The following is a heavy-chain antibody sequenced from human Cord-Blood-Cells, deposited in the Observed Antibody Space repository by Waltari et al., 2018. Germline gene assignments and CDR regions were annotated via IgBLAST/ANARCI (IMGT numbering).Heavy chain of an antibody. CDR2: IKSKTDGGTT. Sequence: EVQLVESGGGLVKPGGSLRLSCAASGFTFSNAWMSWVRPAPGEGLAWGGRIKSKTDGGTTDYAAPGKGRFTSSRDDAKNTLYLQMNSLKTEDTAVYYCTTEVTGDAFDIWGQGTMVTVSS. V-gene: IGHV3-15*01. CDR3: TTEVTGDAFDI. D-gene: IGHD3-10*01. CDR1: GFTFSNAW. J-gene: IGHJ3*02.